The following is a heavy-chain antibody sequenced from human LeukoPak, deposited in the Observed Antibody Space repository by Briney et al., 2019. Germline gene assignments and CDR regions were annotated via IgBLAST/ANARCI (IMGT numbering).Heavy chain of an antibody. CDR3: AKEAAAWDFDY. CDR1: GLSFSNYA. V-gene: IGHV3-23*01. CDR2: IFSSANST. D-gene: IGHD6-13*01. J-gene: IGHJ4*02. Sequence: PGGSLRLSCAASGLSFSNYAMSWVRQAPGKGLEWVSTIFSSANSTYYADSVKGRFTISRDNSKNTLYLQMNSLRAEDTAIYYCAKEAAAWDFDYWGQGTLVTVSS.